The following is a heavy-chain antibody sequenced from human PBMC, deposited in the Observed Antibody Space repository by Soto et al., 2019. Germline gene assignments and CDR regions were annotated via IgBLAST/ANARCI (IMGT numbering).Heavy chain of an antibody. J-gene: IGHJ5*02. CDR3: ARETKDDFWSGYSNWFDP. CDR2: IIPIFGTA. V-gene: IGHV1-69*13. CDR1: GGTFSSYA. D-gene: IGHD3-3*01. Sequence: SVKVSCKASGGTFSSYAISWVRKAPGQGLEWMGGIIPIFGTANYAQKFQGRVTITADESTSTAYMELSSLRSEDTAVYYCARETKDDFWSGYSNWFDPWGQGTLVTVSS.